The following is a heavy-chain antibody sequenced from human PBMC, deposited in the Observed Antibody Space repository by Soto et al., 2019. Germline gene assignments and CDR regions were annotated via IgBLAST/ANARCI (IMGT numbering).Heavy chain of an antibody. CDR2: VHHSWGS. CDR1: GGSISSYY. CDR3: ARQGFGALPGLVDV. Sequence: QVQLQESGPGLVKPSETLSLSCTVSGGSISSYYWSWIRQPPGKGMEWIGYVHHSWGSTYNPSLQSRVAISLDTSTSQFSLKLTSVTATDTAVYYCARQGFGALPGLVDVWGQGTTVTVSS. V-gene: IGHV4-59*08. J-gene: IGHJ6*02. D-gene: IGHD3-10*01.